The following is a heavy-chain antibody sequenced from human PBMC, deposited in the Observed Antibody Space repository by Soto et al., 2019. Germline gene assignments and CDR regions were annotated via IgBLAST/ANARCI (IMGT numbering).Heavy chain of an antibody. CDR3: ARDKEGTTGSRWFAP. J-gene: IGHJ5*02. V-gene: IGHV4-30-4*01. CDR1: GGSISSGDYY. Sequence: PSETLSLTCTVSGGSISSGDYYWSWIRQPPGKGLEWIGYIYYSGSTYYNPSLKSRVTISVDTSKNQFSLKLSSVTAADTAVHYCARDKEGTTGSRWFAPWGQVTLVTV. D-gene: IGHD4-17*01. CDR2: IYYSGST.